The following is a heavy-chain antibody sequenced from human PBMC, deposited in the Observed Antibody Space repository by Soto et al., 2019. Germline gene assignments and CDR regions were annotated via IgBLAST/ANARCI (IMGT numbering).Heavy chain of an antibody. CDR1: GFTVSSNY. CDR2: IYSGGST. CDR3: ARDRGYYDILTGYYYYYGMDV. Sequence: GGSVRLSCAASGFTVSSNYMSWVRQAPGKGLEWVSVIYSGGSTYYADSVKGRFTISRDNSKNTLYLQMNSLRAEDTAVYYCARDRGYYDILTGYYYYYGMDVWGQGTTVTVSS. V-gene: IGHV3-53*01. D-gene: IGHD3-9*01. J-gene: IGHJ6*02.